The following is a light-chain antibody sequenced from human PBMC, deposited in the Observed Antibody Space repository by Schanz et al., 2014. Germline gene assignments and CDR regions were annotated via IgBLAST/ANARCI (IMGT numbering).Light chain of an antibody. CDR1: SSDVGDYNS. CDR2: DVN. Sequence: QSALTQPRSVSGSPGQSVTISCTGTSSDVGDYNSVSWYQQHPGTAPKVMIYDVNKRPSGVPDRFSGSKSGNTASLTISGLQAEDEADFYCCSFVGSWVFGGGTKLTVL. CDR3: CSFVGSWV. V-gene: IGLV2-11*01. J-gene: IGLJ3*02.